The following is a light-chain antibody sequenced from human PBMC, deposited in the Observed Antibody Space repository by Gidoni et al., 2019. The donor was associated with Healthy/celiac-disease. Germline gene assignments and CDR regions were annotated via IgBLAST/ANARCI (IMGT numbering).Light chain of an antibody. V-gene: IGKV3-11*01. J-gene: IGKJ4*01. CDR2: DAS. CDR3: QQRSNWPSLT. Sequence: ELVFTQSPATLSLSPGERATLSCRASQRVSSYLAWYQQKPGQAPRLLIYDASNRATGIPARFSGSGSGTDFTLTISRLEPEDFAVYYCQQRSNWPSLTFGGGTKVEIK. CDR1: QRVSSY.